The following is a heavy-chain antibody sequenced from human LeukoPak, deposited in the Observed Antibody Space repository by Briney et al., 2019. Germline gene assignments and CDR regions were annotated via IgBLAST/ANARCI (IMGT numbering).Heavy chain of an antibody. CDR1: GFTFSSYA. V-gene: IGHV3-23*01. CDR2: ISGSGGST. D-gene: IGHD3-10*01. J-gene: IGHJ4*02. CDR3: AKDYYGRRGYFDY. Sequence: GGSLRLSCAASGFTFSSYAMSWVRQAPGKGLEWVSAISGSGGSTYYADSAKGRFTISRDNSKNTLYLQMNSLRAEDTAVYYCAKDYYGRRGYFDYWGQGTLVTVSS.